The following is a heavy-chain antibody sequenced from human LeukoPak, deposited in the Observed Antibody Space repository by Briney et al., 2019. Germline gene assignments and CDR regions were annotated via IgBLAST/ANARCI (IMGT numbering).Heavy chain of an antibody. D-gene: IGHD4-23*01. CDR2: ISPSGGTT. V-gene: IGHV1-46*01. CDR1: GNTFSSYF. Sequence: ASVKVSCKASGNTFSSYFVHWVRQARGHGLEWMGIISPSGGTTSYAQEFQGRVTMTRDTSTSTVYMELSSLRSEDTAVYYCGRVTLYAFDIWGQGTMVTVSS. J-gene: IGHJ3*02. CDR3: GRVTLYAFDI.